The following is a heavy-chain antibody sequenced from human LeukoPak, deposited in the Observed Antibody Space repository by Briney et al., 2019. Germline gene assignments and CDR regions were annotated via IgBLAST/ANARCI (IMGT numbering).Heavy chain of an antibody. Sequence: ASVTVSCKASGYTFTSYYIHWVRQAPGQGLEWMGIINSSGGSTTYAQKFQGRVTMTRDTSTSRVYMELSRLRSEDTAVYYCARGLGHMVAKTHDFYYYGMDVWGQGTTVTVSS. V-gene: IGHV1-46*01. CDR1: GYTFTSYY. D-gene: IGHD2-21*01. J-gene: IGHJ6*02. CDR2: INSSGGST. CDR3: ARGLGHMVAKTHDFYYYGMDV.